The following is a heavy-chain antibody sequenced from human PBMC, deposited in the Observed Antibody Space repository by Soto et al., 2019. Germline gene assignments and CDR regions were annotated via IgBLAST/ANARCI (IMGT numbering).Heavy chain of an antibody. CDR1: GGSFSGYY. J-gene: IGHJ4*02. V-gene: IGHV4-34*01. Sequence: QVQLQQWGAGRLKPSETLSLTCAVYGGSFSGYYWSWIRQPPGKGLEWIGEINHSGSTNYNPSLKSRVTISVDTSKNQFSLKLSSVTAADTAVYYCARGLTPGLYYFDYWGQGTLVTVSS. CDR3: ARGLTPGLYYFDY. CDR2: INHSGST.